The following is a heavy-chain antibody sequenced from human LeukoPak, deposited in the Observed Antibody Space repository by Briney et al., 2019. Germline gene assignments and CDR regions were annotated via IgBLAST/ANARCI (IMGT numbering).Heavy chain of an antibody. Sequence: SETLSLTCTVSGGSISSYYWSWIRQPAGKGLEWIGRIYTTGTTNYNPSLKGRVTVSVDTSKNQFFLKLRSVTAADTAVHYCARDVGASNFDSWGQGVQVTVSS. CDR2: IYTTGTT. D-gene: IGHD1-26*01. V-gene: IGHV4-4*07. CDR3: ARDVGASNFDS. CDR1: GGSISSYY. J-gene: IGHJ4*02.